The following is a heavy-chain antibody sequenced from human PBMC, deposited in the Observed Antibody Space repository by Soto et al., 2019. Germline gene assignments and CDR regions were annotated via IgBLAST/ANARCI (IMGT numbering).Heavy chain of an antibody. CDR1: GFTVSSHA. CDR3: APHVSCSGGSCRYDAFAI. J-gene: IGHJ3*02. CDR2: VTADGGT. V-gene: IGHV3-23*01. D-gene: IGHD2-15*01. Sequence: EVQVLESGGGLVQPGGSLRLSCEGSGFTVSSHAMTWIRQAPGKGPEWVSTVTADGGTYYADSVKGRFAMSRDTSETTLYLQMSSLGAEDTAAYYCAPHVSCSGGSCRYDAFAIRGQGTMVTVSS.